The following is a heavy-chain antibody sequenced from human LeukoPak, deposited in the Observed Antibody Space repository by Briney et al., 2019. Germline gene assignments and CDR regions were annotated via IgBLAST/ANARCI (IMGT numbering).Heavy chain of an antibody. D-gene: IGHD2/OR15-2a*01. J-gene: IGHJ6*03. CDR2: MNPNSGNT. CDR3: ARGCHFLPFNYYYYYYMDA. CDR1: GYTFTSYD. V-gene: IGHV1-8*01. Sequence: ASVKVSCKASGYTFTSYDINWVRQATGQGLEWMGWMNPNSGNTGYAQKFQGRVTMTRNTSISTAYMELSSLRSEDTAVYYCARGCHFLPFNYYYYYYMDAWGKGTTVTVSS.